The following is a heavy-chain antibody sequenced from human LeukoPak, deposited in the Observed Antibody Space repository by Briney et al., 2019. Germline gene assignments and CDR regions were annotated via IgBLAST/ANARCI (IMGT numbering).Heavy chain of an antibody. CDR2: IIPIFGTA. V-gene: IGHV1-69*05. CDR3: ATGGGYSYGRAEY. D-gene: IGHD5-18*01. Sequence: ASVKVSCKASGGTFSSYAISWVRQAPGQGLEWMGGIIPIFGTANYAQKFQGRVTITTDESTSTAYMELSSLRSEDTAVYYCATGGGYSYGRAEYWGQGTLVTVSS. J-gene: IGHJ4*02. CDR1: GGTFSSYA.